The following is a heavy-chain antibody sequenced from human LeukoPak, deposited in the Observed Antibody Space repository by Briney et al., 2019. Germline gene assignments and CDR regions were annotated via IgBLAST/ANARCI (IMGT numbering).Heavy chain of an antibody. J-gene: IGHJ3*02. CDR1: GGTFSSYA. D-gene: IGHD1-14*01. CDR3: ARRHNGFDI. V-gene: IGHV1-8*03. Sequence: ASVKVSCKASGGTFSSYAISWVRQATGQGLEWMGWMNPNSGNTGYAQKFQGRVTITRNTSISTAYMELSSLRSEDTAVYYCARRHNGFDIWGQGTMVTVSS. CDR2: MNPNSGNT.